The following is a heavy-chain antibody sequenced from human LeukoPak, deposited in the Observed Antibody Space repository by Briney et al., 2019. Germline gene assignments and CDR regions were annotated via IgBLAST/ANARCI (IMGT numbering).Heavy chain of an antibody. CDR1: GFTFSSSW. V-gene: IGHV3-74*01. D-gene: IGHD3-10*01. CDR3: VGSGDLSY. CDR2: LNSDGSRI. J-gene: IGHJ4*02. Sequence: GGSLRISCTASGFTFSSSWMHWVRQAPGKGLVWVSRLNSDGSRISYVDSVKGRFTISRDNAKNTLYLQMNGLRAEDTAVYYCVGSGDLSYWGQGTLVTVSS.